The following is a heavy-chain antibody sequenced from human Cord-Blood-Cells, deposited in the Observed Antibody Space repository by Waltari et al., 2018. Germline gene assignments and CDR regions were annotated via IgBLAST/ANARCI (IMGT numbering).Heavy chain of an antibody. V-gene: IGHV4-34*01. J-gene: IGHJ5*02. Sequence: QVQLQQWGAGQLKPSETLSLTCAVYGGSFSGYYWSWIRQPPGKGLEWIGEINHSGSTNHNPPLMSRVTISVDTAKDQFSLKVSSESAADTAVYYCAREGESMAAPNWFDPWGQGTLVTVA. CDR2: INHSGST. CDR3: AREGESMAAPNWFDP. CDR1: GGSFSGYY. D-gene: IGHD6-6*01.